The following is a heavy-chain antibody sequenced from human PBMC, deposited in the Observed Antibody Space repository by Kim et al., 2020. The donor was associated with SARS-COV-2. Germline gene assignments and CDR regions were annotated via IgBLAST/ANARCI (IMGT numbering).Heavy chain of an antibody. J-gene: IGHJ6*02. CDR3: ARDPNYYDSSGHRYGMDV. D-gene: IGHD3-22*01. Sequence: GGSLRLSCAASGFTFSSYSMNWVRQAPGKGLEWVSSISSSSSYIYYADSVKGRFTISRDNAKNSLYLQMNSLRAEDTAVYYCARDPNYYDSSGHRYGMDVWGQGTTVNVSS. V-gene: IGHV3-21*01. CDR2: ISSSSSYI. CDR1: GFTFSSYS.